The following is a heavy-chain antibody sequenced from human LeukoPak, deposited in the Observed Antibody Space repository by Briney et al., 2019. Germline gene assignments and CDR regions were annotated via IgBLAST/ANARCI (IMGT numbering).Heavy chain of an antibody. D-gene: IGHD3-10*01. Sequence: PSETLSLTCAVSDDSIRISAYYGGWIRQPPGKGLEWIGSIYYSGSTYYNPSLKSRVTISIDTSKNQFSLKLSSVTAADTAVYYCASEPYGSGSFLGAFDIWGQGTMVTVSS. CDR2: IYYSGST. V-gene: IGHV4-39*01. CDR1: DDSIRISAYY. CDR3: ASEPYGSGSFLGAFDI. J-gene: IGHJ3*02.